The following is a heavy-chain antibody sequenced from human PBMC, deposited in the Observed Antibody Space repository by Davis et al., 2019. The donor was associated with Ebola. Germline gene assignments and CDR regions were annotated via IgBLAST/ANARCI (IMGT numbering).Heavy chain of an antibody. CDR2: INHSGST. CDR3: ARETTVTTAFDY. J-gene: IGHJ4*02. V-gene: IGHV4-34*01. D-gene: IGHD4-17*01. CDR1: GGSFSGYY. Sequence: SETLSLTCAIYGGSFSGYYWSWIRQPPGKGLEWLGEINHSGSTNYNPSLKSRVTISVDKSKNQFSLKLSSVTAADTAVYYCARETTVTTAFDYWGQGTLVTVSS.